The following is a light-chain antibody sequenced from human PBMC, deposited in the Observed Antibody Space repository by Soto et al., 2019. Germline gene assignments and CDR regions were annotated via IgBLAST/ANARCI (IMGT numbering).Light chain of an antibody. CDR1: SSNIGSNT. J-gene: IGLJ2*01. Sequence: QAVVTQPPSASGTPGQRVTMSCSGSSSNIGSNTVNWYQQLPGTAPALLIYSNNQRPSGVPDRISGSKSGTSASLAISGLQSEDEAHYYCAAWDDSLNGVVFGGGTKVTVL. V-gene: IGLV1-44*01. CDR2: SNN. CDR3: AAWDDSLNGVV.